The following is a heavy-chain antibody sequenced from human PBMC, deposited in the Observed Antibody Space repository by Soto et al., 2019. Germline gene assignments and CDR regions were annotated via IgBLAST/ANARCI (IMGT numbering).Heavy chain of an antibody. CDR3: ARDQTGDPNY. Sequence: QVQLVQSGAEVKKPGASVNVSCEASGYTFTGSSIHWVRQAPGQGLEWMGYINPNSGDTIFAQKFQGRVTMTRDTSISTAYRELSRVPSDDTAVSYCARDQTGDPNYWAKGTLVTVSS. CDR1: GYTFTGSS. V-gene: IGHV1-2*02. J-gene: IGHJ4*02. D-gene: IGHD7-27*01. CDR2: INPNSGDT.